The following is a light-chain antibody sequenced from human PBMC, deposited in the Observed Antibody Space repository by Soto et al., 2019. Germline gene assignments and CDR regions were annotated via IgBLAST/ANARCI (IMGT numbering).Light chain of an antibody. CDR1: MRDVGAYNL. CDR2: EVR. CDR3: SAYTASSTLV. J-gene: IGLJ3*02. Sequence: ALTQPASVSGSAGQSITISCSGTMRDVGAYNLVSWYQQHPGTAPKLIIYEVRNRPSGISSRFSGSRSGNTASLTISGLQPEDEGDYYCSAYTASSTLVFGGGTKLTVL. V-gene: IGLV2-14*01.